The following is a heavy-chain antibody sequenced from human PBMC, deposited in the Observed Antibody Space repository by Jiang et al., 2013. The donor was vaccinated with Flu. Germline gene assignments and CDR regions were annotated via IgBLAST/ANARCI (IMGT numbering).Heavy chain of an antibody. CDR1: GYSFTSYW. CDR3: ARLRGIGYYGDD. V-gene: IGHV5-51*01. Sequence: GAEVKKPGESLKISCKASGYSFTSYWIGWVRQMPGKGLEWMGIIYPGDSNIRYNPSFQGQVTISADKSISTAFLQWSRLTASDTAMYYCARLRGIGYYGDDWGQGTLVTVSS. CDR2: IYPGDSNI. D-gene: IGHD3-22*01. J-gene: IGHJ4*02.